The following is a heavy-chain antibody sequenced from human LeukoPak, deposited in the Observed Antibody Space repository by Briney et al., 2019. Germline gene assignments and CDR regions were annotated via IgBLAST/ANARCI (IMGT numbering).Heavy chain of an antibody. CDR2: FDPEDGET. D-gene: IGHD1-26*01. J-gene: IGHJ4*02. CDR3: ATIKVNQWELLTDASYYFDY. Sequence: ASVKVSCKVSGYTLTELSMHWVRQAPGKGLEWMGGFDPEDGETIYAQKFQGRVTMTEDTSTDTAYMELSSLRSGDTAVYYCATIKVNQWELLTDASYYFDYWGQGTLVTVSS. CDR1: GYTLTELS. V-gene: IGHV1-24*01.